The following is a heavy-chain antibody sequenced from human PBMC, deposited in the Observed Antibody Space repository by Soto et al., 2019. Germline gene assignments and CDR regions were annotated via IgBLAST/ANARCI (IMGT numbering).Heavy chain of an antibody. D-gene: IGHD4-17*01. J-gene: IGHJ6*03. V-gene: IGHV4-59*01. CDR2: IYYSGST. CDR1: GGSISSYY. CDR3: ATDDYGDYVSSRRPYYYYYYMDV. Sequence: SETLSLTCTVSGGSISSYYWSWIRQPPGKGLEWIGYIYYSGSTNYNPSLKSRVTISVDTSKNQFSLKLSSVTAADTAVYYCATDDYGDYVSSRRPYYYYYYMDVWGKGTTVTVSS.